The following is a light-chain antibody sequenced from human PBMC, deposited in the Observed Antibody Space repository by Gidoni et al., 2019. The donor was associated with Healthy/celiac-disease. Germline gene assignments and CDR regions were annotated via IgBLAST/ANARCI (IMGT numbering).Light chain of an antibody. CDR1: QSISSY. CDR2: AAS. J-gene: IGKJ5*01. CDR3: QQSYSTPRT. Sequence: HSPSSLSASVGDRVTITCRASQSISSYLNWYQQKPGKAPKLLIYAASSLQSGFPSRFSGSGSGTDFTLTISSLQPEDFATYYCQQSYSTPRTFGQGTRLEIE. V-gene: IGKV1-39*01.